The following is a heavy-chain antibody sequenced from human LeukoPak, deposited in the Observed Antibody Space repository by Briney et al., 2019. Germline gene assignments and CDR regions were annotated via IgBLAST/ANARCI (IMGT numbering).Heavy chain of an antibody. Sequence: SVKVSCKASGGTFSSYAISWVRQAPGQGLEWMGRIIPIFGIADYAQKFQGRVTITADKSTSTAYMELSSLRSEDTAVYYCAREIQLWLEDFYYYYGMDVWGQGTTVTVSS. CDR1: GGTFSSYA. D-gene: IGHD5-18*01. CDR2: IIPIFGIA. V-gene: IGHV1-69*04. J-gene: IGHJ6*02. CDR3: AREIQLWLEDFYYYYGMDV.